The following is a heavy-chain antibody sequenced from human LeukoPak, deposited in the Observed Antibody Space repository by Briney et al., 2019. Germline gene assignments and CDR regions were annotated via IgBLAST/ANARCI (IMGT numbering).Heavy chain of an antibody. Sequence: PGGSLRLSCAASGFTFNDYAMSWVRQAPGQGLQWVSSVSGSGDSTEYADSVKGRFTISRDNSNNTLYLQMNSLRADDTAMYYCAKEDQWFPGIDVWGQGTTVTVSS. D-gene: IGHD3-22*01. CDR1: GFTFNDYA. J-gene: IGHJ6*02. CDR2: VSGSGDST. CDR3: AKEDQWFPGIDV. V-gene: IGHV3-23*01.